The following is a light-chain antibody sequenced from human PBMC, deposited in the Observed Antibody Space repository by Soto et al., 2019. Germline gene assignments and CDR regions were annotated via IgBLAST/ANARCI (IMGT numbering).Light chain of an antibody. Sequence: QSVLTQPPSVSGAPGQRVPISCTGTSSNIGAGYAVHWYQQLPGTAPKLLIYNTDNRPSGVPDRISASNSGTSASLAITGLQAEDEAHYYCQSYDDGLSGSVFGGGTQLT. V-gene: IGLV1-40*01. CDR1: SSNIGAGYA. CDR3: QSYDDGLSGSV. J-gene: IGLJ2*01. CDR2: NTD.